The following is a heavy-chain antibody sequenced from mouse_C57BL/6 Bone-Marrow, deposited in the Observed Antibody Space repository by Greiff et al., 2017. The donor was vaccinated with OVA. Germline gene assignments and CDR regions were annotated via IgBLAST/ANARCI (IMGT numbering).Heavy chain of an antibody. V-gene: IGHV1-42*01. D-gene: IGHD1-1*01. CDR3: ASGGGSSFFDY. Sequence: VQLQQSGPELVKPGASVKISCKASGYSFTGYYMNWVKQSPEKSLEWIGEINPSTGGTTYNQKFKAKATLTVDKSSSTAYMQLKSLTSEDSAVYYCASGGGSSFFDYWGQGTTLTVSS. J-gene: IGHJ2*01. CDR2: INPSTGGT. CDR1: GYSFTGYY.